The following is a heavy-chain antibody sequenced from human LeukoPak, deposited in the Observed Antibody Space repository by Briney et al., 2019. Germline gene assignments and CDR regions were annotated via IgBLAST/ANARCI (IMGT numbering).Heavy chain of an antibody. Sequence: SETLSLTCGVSGGSLSGYYWSWIRQPPGKGLEWIGQIHHSGSANYNSSLWGRVTISIDTSRNQFSLKLTSVTAADTAVYYCARHGSYCFDSWGQGTLVTVYS. CDR1: GGSLSGYY. CDR2: IHHSGSA. V-gene: IGHV4-34*01. J-gene: IGHJ4*02. CDR3: ARHGSYCFDS. D-gene: IGHD3-10*01.